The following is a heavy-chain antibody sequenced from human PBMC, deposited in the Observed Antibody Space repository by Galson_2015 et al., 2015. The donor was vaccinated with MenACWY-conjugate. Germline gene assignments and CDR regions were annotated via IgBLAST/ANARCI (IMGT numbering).Heavy chain of an antibody. CDR3: AREEDIVVVVAATPFDY. CDR2: ISSSSSTI. CDR1: GFTFSSYS. D-gene: IGHD2-15*01. Sequence: SLRLSCAASGFTFSSYSMNWVRQAPGKGLEWVSYISSSSSTIYYADSVKGRFTISRDNAKNSLYLQMNSLRAEDTAVYYCAREEDIVVVVAATPFDYWGQGTLVTVSS. J-gene: IGHJ4*02. V-gene: IGHV3-48*04.